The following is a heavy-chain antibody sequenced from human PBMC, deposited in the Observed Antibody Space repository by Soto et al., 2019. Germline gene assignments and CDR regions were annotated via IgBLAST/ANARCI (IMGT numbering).Heavy chain of an antibody. CDR2: IIPIFGTA. D-gene: IGHD3-16*01. V-gene: IGHV1-69*01. J-gene: IGHJ4*02. Sequence: QVQLVQSGAAVKKPGSSVKVSCKASGGTFSSYAISWVRQAPGQGLEWMGGIIPIFGTANYAQKFQGRVTITADESTSSADMELGSLRSEDTAVYYCAKDSGGEMATGYYFDYWGQGTLVTVSS. CDR3: AKDSGGEMATGYYFDY. CDR1: GGTFSSYA.